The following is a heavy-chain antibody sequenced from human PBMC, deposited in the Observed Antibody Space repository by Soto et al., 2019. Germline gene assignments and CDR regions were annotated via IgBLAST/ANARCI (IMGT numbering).Heavy chain of an antibody. CDR2: IIPILGIA. J-gene: IGHJ6*03. CDR3: AREGKYSGYDKDYYYYYHYMDV. D-gene: IGHD5-12*01. Sequence: SVKVSCKASGGTFSSYTISWVRQAPGQGLEWMGRIIPILGIANYAQKFQGRVTITADKSTSTAYMELSSLRSEDTAVYYCAREGKYSGYDKDYYYYYHYMDVWGKGTTVTVSS. CDR1: GGTFSSYT. V-gene: IGHV1-69*02.